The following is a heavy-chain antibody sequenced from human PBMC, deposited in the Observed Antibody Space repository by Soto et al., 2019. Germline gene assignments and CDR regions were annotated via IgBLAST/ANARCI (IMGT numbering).Heavy chain of an antibody. D-gene: IGHD2-8*01. V-gene: IGHV3-21*01. CDR2: ISSSSSYI. CDR3: ARVGLGYCTIGICHAEYYIDY. J-gene: IGHJ4*02. CDR1: DFNFSSYS. Sequence: GGSLRLSCAASDFNFSSYSMNWVRQAPGKGLEWVSSISSSSSYIYYADSVKGRFTISRDNAKNSLYLQMNSLRAEDTAVYYCARVGLGYCTIGICHAEYYIDYWGQGTLVTVSA.